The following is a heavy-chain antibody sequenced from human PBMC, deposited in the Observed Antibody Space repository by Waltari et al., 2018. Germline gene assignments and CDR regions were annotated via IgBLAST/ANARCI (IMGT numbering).Heavy chain of an antibody. CDR3: AQKSRSAYTYDL. V-gene: IGHV2-5*01. D-gene: IGHD2-2*01. Sequence: QITLKESGPTLVRPTQTLTLTCTFSGFALSCSGVGVGWIRQPPGKALENLALIYWNDDKYYSPSLKSRLSITKDTSKNQVMFTMTNMDPVDTGTYFCAQKSRSAYTYDLWGQGTLVTVSS. CDR2: IYWNDDK. CDR1: GFALSCSGVG. J-gene: IGHJ4*02.